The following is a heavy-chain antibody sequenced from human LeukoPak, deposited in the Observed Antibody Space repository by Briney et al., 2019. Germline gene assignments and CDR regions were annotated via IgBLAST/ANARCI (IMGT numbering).Heavy chain of an antibody. V-gene: IGHV4-59*01. CDR2: IYYSGGT. J-gene: IGHJ4*02. Sequence: SETLSLTCTVSGGSISSYYWSWIRQPPGKGLEWIGYIYYSGGTNYNPSLKSRVTISVDTSKIQFSLKLSSVTAADTAVYYCARCVVVTAMCDYWGRGTLVTVSS. D-gene: IGHD2-21*02. CDR3: ARCVVVTAMCDY. CDR1: GGSISSYY.